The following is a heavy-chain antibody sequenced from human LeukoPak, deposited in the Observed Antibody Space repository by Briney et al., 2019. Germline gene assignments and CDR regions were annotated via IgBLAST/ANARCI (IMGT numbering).Heavy chain of an antibody. V-gene: IGHV4-59*01. J-gene: IGHJ4*02. CDR2: VHYSGTI. CDR1: DGSITNYD. Sequence: SEILSLTCTVSDGSITNYDWSWVRQPPGKGLEFIGHVHYSGTINYNPSLRSRVTISIDTSKQHFFLKLKSVTAADTAVYYCARGYGDFRVEGRYFHSWGQGTLVTVSS. D-gene: IGHD4-17*01. CDR3: ARGYGDFRVEGRYFHS.